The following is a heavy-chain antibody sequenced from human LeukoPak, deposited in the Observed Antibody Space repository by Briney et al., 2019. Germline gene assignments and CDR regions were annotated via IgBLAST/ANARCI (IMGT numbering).Heavy chain of an antibody. Sequence: QAGGPLRLSCAASGFTFSSYWMSWVRQAPGKGLEWVANIKQDGSEKYYVDSVKGRFTISRDNAKNSLYLQMNSLRAEDTAVYYCARDPLDPALYYYYGMDVWGQGTTVTVSS. J-gene: IGHJ6*02. CDR3: ARDPLDPALYYYYGMDV. D-gene: IGHD5-18*01. CDR1: GFTFSSYW. CDR2: IKQDGSEK. V-gene: IGHV3-7*01.